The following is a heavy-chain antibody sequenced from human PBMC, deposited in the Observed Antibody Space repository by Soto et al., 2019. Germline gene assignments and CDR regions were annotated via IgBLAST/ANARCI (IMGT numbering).Heavy chain of an antibody. V-gene: IGHV3-23*01. D-gene: IGHD3-16*01. CDR1: GFTFSSYA. Sequence: EVQLLESGGGLVQPGGSLRLSCAASGFTFSSYAMSWVRQAPGKGLEWVSAISGSGGSTYYEDSGKRRFTISRDNAKNTLYLQMNSLRAEDTAVYYCAKGWGTGYYFDYWGQGTLVTVSS. J-gene: IGHJ4*02. CDR2: ISGSGGST. CDR3: AKGWGTGYYFDY.